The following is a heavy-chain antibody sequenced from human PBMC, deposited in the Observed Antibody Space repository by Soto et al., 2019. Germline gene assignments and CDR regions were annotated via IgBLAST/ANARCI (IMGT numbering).Heavy chain of an antibody. Sequence: GGSLRLSCAASGFTVSSNYMSWVRQAPGKGLEWVSVIYSGGSTYYADSVKGRFTISRDNSKNTLHLQMNSLRAEDTAVYYCARAQLPVYAILHPYYYYGMDVWGQGTTVTVSS. CDR2: IYSGGST. J-gene: IGHJ6*02. CDR3: ARAQLPVYAILHPYYYYGMDV. V-gene: IGHV3-53*01. CDR1: GFTVSSNY. D-gene: IGHD2-8*01.